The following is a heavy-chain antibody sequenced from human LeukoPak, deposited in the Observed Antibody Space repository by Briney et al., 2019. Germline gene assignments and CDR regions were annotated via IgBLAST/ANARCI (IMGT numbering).Heavy chain of an antibody. J-gene: IGHJ4*02. V-gene: IGHV3-7*01. CDR1: GFTFNRYY. Sequence: GSLRLSCAASGFTFNRYYMSWVRQAPGKGLEWVAHIRQDGGQRYYVDSVKGRFTISRDNAKNSMLLQMDSLRDEDTAVYYCARGSSFFASGTYCDYWGQGTLVTVSS. CDR2: IRQDGGQR. CDR3: ARGSSFFASGTYCDY. D-gene: IGHD3-10*01.